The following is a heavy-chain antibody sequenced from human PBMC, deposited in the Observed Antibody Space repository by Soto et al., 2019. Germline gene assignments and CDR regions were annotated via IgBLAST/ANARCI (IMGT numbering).Heavy chain of an antibody. CDR1: GFTLSNAW. CDR2: IKSKADGETA. Sequence: EVQLVESGGGLVKPGGSLRLSCAASGFTLSNAWRHWVRQAPGKGLEWVGRIKSKADGETADYAAPVKGRFSISRDDSTNTLYLHMNSLKNEDTAVYYCITSPGYEHARGYWGQGTLVTVSS. J-gene: IGHJ4*02. CDR3: ITSPGYEHARGY. V-gene: IGHV3-15*01. D-gene: IGHD6-13*01.